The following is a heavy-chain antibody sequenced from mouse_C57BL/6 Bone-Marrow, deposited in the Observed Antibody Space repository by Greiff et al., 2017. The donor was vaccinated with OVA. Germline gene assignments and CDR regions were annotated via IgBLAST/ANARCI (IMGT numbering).Heavy chain of an antibody. Sequence: EVQLQESGGGLVQPGGSLKLSCAASGFTFSDYYMYWVRQTPEKRLEWVAYISNGGGSTYYPDTVKGRFTISRDNAKNTLYLQMSRLKSEDTAMYYCARRSYYGSSYWYFDVWGTGTTVTVSS. CDR3: ARRSYYGSSYWYFDV. CDR1: GFTFSDYY. D-gene: IGHD1-1*01. CDR2: ISNGGGST. V-gene: IGHV5-12*01. J-gene: IGHJ1*03.